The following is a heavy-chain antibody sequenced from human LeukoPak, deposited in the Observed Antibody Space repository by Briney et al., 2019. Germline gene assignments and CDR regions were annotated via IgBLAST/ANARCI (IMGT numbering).Heavy chain of an antibody. CDR2: IIPIFGTA. CDR1: GGTFSSYA. D-gene: IGHD1-7*01. CDR3: ARDRLELRPGAFDI. J-gene: IGHJ3*02. V-gene: IGHV1-69*05. Sequence: ASVKVSCKASGGTFSSYAISWVRQAPGQGLEWMGGIIPIFGTANYAQKFQGRVTITTDESTSTAYMELSSLRSEDTAVYYCARDRLELRPGAFDIWGQGTMVTVSS.